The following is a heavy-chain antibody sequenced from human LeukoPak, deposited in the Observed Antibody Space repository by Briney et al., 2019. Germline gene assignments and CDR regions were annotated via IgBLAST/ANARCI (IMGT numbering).Heavy chain of an antibody. CDR1: GFTFSSYA. J-gene: IGHJ6*03. D-gene: IGHD3-10*01. CDR2: IRGSGGST. CDR3: AKSGRWFGELPLYYYMDV. V-gene: IGHV3-23*01. Sequence: GGSLRLSCAASGFTFSSYAMSWVRQAPGKGLEWVSAIRGSGGSTYYADSVKGRFTISRDNSKNTLYLQMNSLRAEDTGVYYCAKSGRWFGELPLYYYMDVGGKGTTVTISS.